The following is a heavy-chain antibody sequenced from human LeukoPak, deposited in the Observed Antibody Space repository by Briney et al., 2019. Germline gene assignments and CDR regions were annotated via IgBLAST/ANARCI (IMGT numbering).Heavy chain of an antibody. CDR3: AKDGTARDLYYYYYMDV. J-gene: IGHJ6*03. CDR1: GFTFSSYG. Sequence: PGGSLRLSCAASGFTFSSYGMHWVRQAPGKGREWVAFIRYDGSNKYYEDSVKGRFTISRDNSKNTLYLQMNSLRAEDTAVYYCAKDGTARDLYYYYYMDVWGKGTTVTVSS. CDR2: IRYDGSNK. D-gene: IGHD5-18*01. V-gene: IGHV3-30*02.